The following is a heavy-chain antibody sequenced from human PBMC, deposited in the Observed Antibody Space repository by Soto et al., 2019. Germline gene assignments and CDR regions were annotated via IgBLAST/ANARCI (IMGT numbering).Heavy chain of an antibody. V-gene: IGHV1-18*01. J-gene: IGHJ6*02. CDR1: GYTFTSYG. D-gene: IGHD3-3*01. Sequence: ASVNVSCKASGYTFTSYGISWVRQAPGQGLEWMGWISAYNGNTNYAQKLQGRVTMTTDTSTSTAYMELRSLRSDDTAVYYCARGHYDFWSGNQYYYYYSGMDVWGQGTTVTVSS. CDR2: ISAYNGNT. CDR3: ARGHYDFWSGNQYYYYYSGMDV.